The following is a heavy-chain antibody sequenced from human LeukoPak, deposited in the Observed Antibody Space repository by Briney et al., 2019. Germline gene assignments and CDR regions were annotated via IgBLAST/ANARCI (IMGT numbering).Heavy chain of an antibody. J-gene: IGHJ4*02. CDR1: GGSISSGSYY. V-gene: IGHV4-61*02. Sequence: SQTLSLTCTVSGGSISSGSYYWSWIRQPAGKGLEWIGRIYTSGSTNYNPSLKRRVTISVDTSKNQFSLKLSSVTAADTAVYYCARGWTKWGQGTLVTVSS. CDR2: IYTSGST. D-gene: IGHD3/OR15-3a*01. CDR3: ARGWTK.